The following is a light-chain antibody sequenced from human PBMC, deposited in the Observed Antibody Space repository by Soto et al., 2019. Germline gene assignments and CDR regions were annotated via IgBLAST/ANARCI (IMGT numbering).Light chain of an antibody. CDR3: SSFTSSITYV. J-gene: IGLJ1*01. CDR1: SSDVGGYNS. V-gene: IGLV2-14*01. CDR2: DVT. Sequence: QSALTQPASVSGSPGQSITISCTGTSSDVGGYNSVSWYRQDPGKAPKLMIYDVTNRPSGVSNRFSGSKSGNTASLTISGLQAKDEADYYCSSFTSSITYVFGTGTKGTVL.